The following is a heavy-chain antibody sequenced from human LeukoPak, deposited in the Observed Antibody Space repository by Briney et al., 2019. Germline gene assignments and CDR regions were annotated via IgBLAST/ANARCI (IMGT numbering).Heavy chain of an antibody. V-gene: IGHV4-34*01. CDR2: INHSGST. D-gene: IGHD3-3*01. CDR1: GGSFSGYY. CDR3: ARGSYDFWSGYPFLAFDI. J-gene: IGHJ3*02. Sequence: SETLSLTCAVYGGSFSGYYWSWIRQPPGKGLEWIGEINHSGSTNYNPSLKSRVTLSVDTSKNQFSLKLSSVTAADTAVYYCARGSYDFWSGYPFLAFDIWGQGTMVTVSS.